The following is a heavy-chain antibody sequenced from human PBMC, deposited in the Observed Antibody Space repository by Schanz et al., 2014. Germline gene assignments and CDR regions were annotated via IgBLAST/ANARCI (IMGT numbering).Heavy chain of an antibody. Sequence: EVQLVESGGGLVQPGGSLRLSCTASGFTFSSYSMNWVRQAPGKGLEWVSYISGSSRTIYYADSMKGRFTISRDNAKNSLYLQMKSLRAEDTAVYFCVSQTGSPNYWGQGTLVTVSS. CDR3: VSQTGSPNY. CDR2: ISGSSRTI. J-gene: IGHJ4*02. CDR1: GFTFSSYS. D-gene: IGHD6-13*01. V-gene: IGHV3-48*01.